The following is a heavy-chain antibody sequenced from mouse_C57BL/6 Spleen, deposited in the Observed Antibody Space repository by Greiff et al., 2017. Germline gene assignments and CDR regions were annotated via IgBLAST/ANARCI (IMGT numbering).Heavy chain of an antibody. CDR2: IDPSDSET. J-gene: IGHJ4*01. Sequence: QVQLQQPGAELVRPGSSVKLSCKASGYTFTSYWMHWVKQRPIQGLEWIGNIDPSDSETHYNQKFKDKATLTVDKSSSTAYMQLSSLTSEDSAVYDCARDYGGAMDYWGQGTSVTVSS. D-gene: IGHD1-1*01. CDR3: ARDYGGAMDY. V-gene: IGHV1-52*01. CDR1: GYTFTSYW.